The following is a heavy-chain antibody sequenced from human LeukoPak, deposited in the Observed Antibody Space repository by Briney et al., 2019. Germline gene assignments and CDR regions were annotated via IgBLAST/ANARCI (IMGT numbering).Heavy chain of an antibody. CDR1: GGSISSSSYY. CDR2: IYYSGST. J-gene: IGHJ4*02. V-gene: IGHV4-39*07. D-gene: IGHD3-10*01. Sequence: SETLSLTCTVSGGSISSSSYYWGWIRQPPGKGRVGICSIYYSGSTYYNPSLKSRVTISVDTSKNQFSLKLSSVTAADTAVYYCARGPKSYGSGSYALLDWGQGTLVTVSS. CDR3: ARGPKSYGSGSYALLD.